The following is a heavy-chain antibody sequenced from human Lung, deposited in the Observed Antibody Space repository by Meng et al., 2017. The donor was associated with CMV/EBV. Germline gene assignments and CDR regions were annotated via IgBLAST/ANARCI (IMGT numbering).Heavy chain of an antibody. CDR2: SSASGNS. D-gene: IGHD6-13*01. V-gene: IGHV4-4*07. J-gene: IGHJ5*02. CDR3: ARDFGSSWYPNWFDP. CDR1: GACSTSYC. Sequence: QVRLQEPGPGPVRPSQPLALPCTCSGACSTSYCWSWSRQPAGKGLEWIGRSSASGNSRYNPSLKSRVTMSVDTSKNQFSLKLSSVTAADTAVYYCARDFGSSWYPNWFDPWGQGTLVTVSS.